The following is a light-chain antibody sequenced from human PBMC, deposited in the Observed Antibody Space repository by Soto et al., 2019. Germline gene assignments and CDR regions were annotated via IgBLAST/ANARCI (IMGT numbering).Light chain of an antibody. CDR2: EVT. CDR1: SSDSGGYNY. Sequence: QSALTQPPSASGSPGQSVTISCTGTSSDSGGYNYVSWYQRHPGRAPKLMIFEVTKRPSGVPDRFSGSKSGNTASLTVSGLQAEDEADYFCSSYAGSKNLVFGGGTKLTVL. V-gene: IGLV2-8*01. CDR3: SSYAGSKNLV. J-gene: IGLJ2*01.